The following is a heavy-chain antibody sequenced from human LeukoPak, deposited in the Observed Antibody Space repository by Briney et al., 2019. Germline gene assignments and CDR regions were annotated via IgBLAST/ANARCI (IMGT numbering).Heavy chain of an antibody. V-gene: IGHV3-15*01. J-gene: IGHJ4*02. Sequence: GGSLRLSCAASGFTFSNAWMSWVRQAPGKGLEWVGRIKSKTDGGTTDYAAPMKGRFTISRDDSKNTLYLQMNSLKTEDTAVYYCTTASSWYYDFWSGPDFDYWGQGTLVTVSS. D-gene: IGHD3-3*01. CDR3: TTASSWYYDFWSGPDFDY. CDR2: IKSKTDGGTT. CDR1: GFTFSNAW.